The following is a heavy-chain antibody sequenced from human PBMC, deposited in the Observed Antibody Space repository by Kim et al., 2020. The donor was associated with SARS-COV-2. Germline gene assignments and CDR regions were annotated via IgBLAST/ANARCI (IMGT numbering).Heavy chain of an antibody. CDR1: GGSFSGYY. CDR2: INHSGST. J-gene: IGHJ4*02. CDR3: ARGGVLRYFDWLPRLGAVGFDY. D-gene: IGHD3-9*01. V-gene: IGHV4-34*01. Sequence: SETLSLTCAVYGGSFSGYYWSWIRQPPGKGLEWIGEINHSGSTNYNPSLKSRVTISVDTSKNQFSLKLSSVTAADTAVYYCARGGVLRYFDWLPRLGAVGFDYWGQGTLVTVSS.